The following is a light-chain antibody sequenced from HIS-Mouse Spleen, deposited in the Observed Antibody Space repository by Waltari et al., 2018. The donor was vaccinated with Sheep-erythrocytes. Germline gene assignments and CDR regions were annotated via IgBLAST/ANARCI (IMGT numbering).Light chain of an antibody. V-gene: IGLV2-11*01. Sequence: QSALTQPRSVSGSPGLSVTISCTGTSSDVGGYNYVSWYQQHPGKAPKLMIYDVSKRPSGVPDRVSGSKSGNTASLTISGLQAEDEADYYCCSYAGSYNHVFATGTKVTVL. CDR3: CSYAGSYNHV. CDR1: SSDVGGYNY. J-gene: IGLJ1*01. CDR2: DVS.